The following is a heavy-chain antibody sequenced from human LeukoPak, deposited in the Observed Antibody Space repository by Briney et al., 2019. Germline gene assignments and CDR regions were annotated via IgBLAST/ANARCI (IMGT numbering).Heavy chain of an antibody. V-gene: IGHV1-2*02. D-gene: IGHD2-15*01. CDR3: ARVPVVAAIDY. Sequence: ASVKVSCKASGYTFTSYGISWVRQAPGQGLEWMGWINPNSGGTNYAQKFQGRVTMTRDTSISTAYMELSRLRSDDTAVYYCARVPVVAAIDYWGQGTLVTVSS. CDR2: INPNSGGT. J-gene: IGHJ4*02. CDR1: GYTFTSYG.